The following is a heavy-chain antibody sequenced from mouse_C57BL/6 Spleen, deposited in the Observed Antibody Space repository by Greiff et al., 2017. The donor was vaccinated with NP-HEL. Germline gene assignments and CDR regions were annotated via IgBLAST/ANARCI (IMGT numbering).Heavy chain of an antibody. Sequence: SGPELVKPGASVKMSCKASGYTFTDYNMHWVKQSHGKSLEWIGYINPNNGGTSYNQKFKGKATLTVNKSSSTAYMELRSLTSEDSAVYYCARNGGYGGFAYWGQGTLVTVSA. J-gene: IGHJ3*01. CDR2: INPNNGGT. CDR3: ARNGGYGGFAY. CDR1: GYTFTDYN. V-gene: IGHV1-22*01. D-gene: IGHD3-1*01.